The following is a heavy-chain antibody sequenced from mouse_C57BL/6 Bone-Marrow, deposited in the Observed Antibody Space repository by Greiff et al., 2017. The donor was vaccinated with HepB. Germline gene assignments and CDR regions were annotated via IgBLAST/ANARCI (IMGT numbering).Heavy chain of an antibody. Sequence: EVKLMESEGGLVQPGSSMKLSCTASGFTFSDYYMAWVRQVPEKGLEWVANINYDGSSTYYLDSLKSRFIISRDNAKNILYLQMSSLKSEDTATYYCARDVNYGSSPYYAMDYWGQGTSVTVSS. J-gene: IGHJ4*01. CDR1: GFTFSDYY. D-gene: IGHD1-1*01. CDR2: INYDGSST. CDR3: ARDVNYGSSPYYAMDY. V-gene: IGHV5-16*01.